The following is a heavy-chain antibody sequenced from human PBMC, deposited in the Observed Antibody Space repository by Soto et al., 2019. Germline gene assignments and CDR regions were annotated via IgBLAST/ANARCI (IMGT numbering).Heavy chain of an antibody. J-gene: IGHJ6*02. Sequence: QVHLVQSGTEVKKPGSSVKVSCKASGGTFSSSGFSWVRQAPGQGLEWMGMIVPSLDTTNYAQKFQARVTITADEVTSTAYMELRSLRSEDTAVYYCARWPQPRHTAGPYAVDVWGPGTRVIVSS. CDR1: GGTFSSSG. CDR3: ARWPQPRHTAGPYAVDV. CDR2: IVPSLDTT. D-gene: IGHD2-8*02. V-gene: IGHV1-69*11.